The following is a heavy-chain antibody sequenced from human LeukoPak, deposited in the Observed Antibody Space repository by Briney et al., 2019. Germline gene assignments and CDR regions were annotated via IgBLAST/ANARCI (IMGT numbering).Heavy chain of an antibody. Sequence: GGSLRLSCAASGFKFDDYGMSWVRQVPGKGLEWVSGINWNGGSRGYADSVKGRFTISRDNAKNSVYLQMNSLRSEDTAFYHCAGDWCSSTSCYNTPNWFDPWGQGTLVTVSS. V-gene: IGHV3-20*01. CDR1: GFKFDDYG. CDR3: AGDWCSSTSCYNTPNWFDP. J-gene: IGHJ5*02. CDR2: INWNGGSR. D-gene: IGHD2-2*02.